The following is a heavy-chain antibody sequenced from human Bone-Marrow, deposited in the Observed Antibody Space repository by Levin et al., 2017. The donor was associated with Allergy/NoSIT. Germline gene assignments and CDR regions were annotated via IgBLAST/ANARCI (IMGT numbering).Heavy chain of an antibody. V-gene: IGHV1-3*01. CDR1: GYTFTSYA. CDR2: INAGNGNT. D-gene: IGHD4-17*01. Sequence: GESLKISCKASGYTFTSYAMHWVRQAPGQRLEWMGWINAGNGNTKYSQKFQGRVTITRDTSASTAYMELSSLRSEDTAVYYCARRTVGAHYGDYLDYWGQGTLVTVSS. J-gene: IGHJ4*02. CDR3: ARRTVGAHYGDYLDY.